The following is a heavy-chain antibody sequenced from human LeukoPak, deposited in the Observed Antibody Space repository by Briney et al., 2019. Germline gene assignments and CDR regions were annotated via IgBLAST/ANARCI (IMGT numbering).Heavy chain of an antibody. D-gene: IGHD5-24*01. V-gene: IGHV3-30*01. J-gene: IGHJ4*02. Sequence: GRSLRLSCAVSEFTFSHFAMHWVRQAPGKGLEWVAVVSSHGNDGYYADSVKGRFTISRDNSKNTLYLQIDSLSAEDTAIYYCARDAYNFNDFDYWGQGTLVTVSS. CDR3: ARDAYNFNDFDY. CDR1: EFTFSHFA. CDR2: VSSHGNDG.